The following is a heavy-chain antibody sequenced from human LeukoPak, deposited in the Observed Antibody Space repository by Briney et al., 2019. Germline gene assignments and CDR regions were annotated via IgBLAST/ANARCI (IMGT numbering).Heavy chain of an antibody. CDR1: GGSISNYY. CDR3: ARDLNGRGWFDP. J-gene: IGHJ5*02. Sequence: SETLSLTCTVSGGSISNYYWSWIRQPPGKGLEWIGYIYYSGSTNYNPSLKSRVTISVDTSKNQFSLKLSSVTAADTAVYYCARDLNGRGWFDPWGQGTLVTVSS. D-gene: IGHD4-17*01. V-gene: IGHV4-59*01. CDR2: IYYSGST.